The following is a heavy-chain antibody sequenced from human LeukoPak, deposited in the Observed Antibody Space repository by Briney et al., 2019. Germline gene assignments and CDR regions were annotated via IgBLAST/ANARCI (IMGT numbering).Heavy chain of an antibody. CDR2: ISSSSSYI. Sequence: PGGSLRLSCAASGSTFSSYSMNWVRQAPGKGLEWVSSISSSSSYIYYADSVKGRFTISRDNAKNSLYLQMNSLRAEDTAVYYCASLMTTVTTVDYWGQGTLVTVSS. V-gene: IGHV3-21*01. D-gene: IGHD4-17*01. J-gene: IGHJ4*02. CDR1: GSTFSSYS. CDR3: ASLMTTVTTVDY.